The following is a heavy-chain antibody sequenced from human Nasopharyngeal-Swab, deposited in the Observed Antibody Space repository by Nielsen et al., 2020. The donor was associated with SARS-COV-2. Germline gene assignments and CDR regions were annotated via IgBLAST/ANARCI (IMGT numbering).Heavy chain of an antibody. Sequence: GESLKISCQGSGYSFSTYWIGWVRQMPGKGLEWMGLIYPGDSTTKSRPSFQGQVTISADKSISTAYLQWSSLKASDTAMYFCARLYGGYVDYWGQGTLVTVSS. V-gene: IGHV5-51*01. CDR1: GYSFSTYW. CDR3: ARLYGGYVDY. CDR2: IYPGDSTT. J-gene: IGHJ4*02. D-gene: IGHD4/OR15-4a*01.